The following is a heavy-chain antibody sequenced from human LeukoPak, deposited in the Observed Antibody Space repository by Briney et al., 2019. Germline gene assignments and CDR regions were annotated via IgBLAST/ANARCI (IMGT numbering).Heavy chain of an antibody. CDR3: ARLIADRTIYDY. CDR1: GFNVSSHF. V-gene: IGHV3-7*01. CDR2: IKQDGSEK. D-gene: IGHD6-6*01. J-gene: IGHJ4*02. Sequence: PGGSLRLSCVASGFNVSSHFMSWVRQAPGKGLGWVASIKQDGSEKYYVDSVKGRFTISRDNAKNSLYLQMNSLRAEDTAVYYCARLIADRTIYDYWGQGTLVTVSS.